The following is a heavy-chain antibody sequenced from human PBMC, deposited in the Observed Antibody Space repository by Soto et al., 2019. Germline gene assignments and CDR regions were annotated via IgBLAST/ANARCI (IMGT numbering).Heavy chain of an antibody. J-gene: IGHJ4*02. V-gene: IGHV1-18*01. CDR1: GYTFTSYG. CDR3: ARDAPNPWIGYYDYVWGSYRYKKSFAY. Sequence: QVQLLQSGAEVKKPGASVKVSCKASGYTFTSYGISWVRQAPGQGLEWMGWISAYNGNTNYAQKLQGRVTMTTDTSTSTAYMELRSLRSDDTALYYCARDAPNPWIGYYDYVWGSYRYKKSFAYWGQGTLVTVSS. D-gene: IGHD3-16*02. CDR2: ISAYNGNT.